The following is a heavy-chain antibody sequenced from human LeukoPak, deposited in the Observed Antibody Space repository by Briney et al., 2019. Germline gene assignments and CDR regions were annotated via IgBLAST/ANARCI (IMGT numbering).Heavy chain of an antibody. D-gene: IGHD4-23*01. Sequence: GGSLRLSCAASRFNVNNYWMHWVRQAPGKGLVWVSRINEDGRVTSYAGSVRGRFTISRDSVENTLHLQMNSLRAEDTDVYYCVKDFGGNSDYWGQGTLVTVSS. CDR1: RFNVNNYW. J-gene: IGHJ4*02. CDR3: VKDFGGNSDY. CDR2: INEDGRVT. V-gene: IGHV3-74*01.